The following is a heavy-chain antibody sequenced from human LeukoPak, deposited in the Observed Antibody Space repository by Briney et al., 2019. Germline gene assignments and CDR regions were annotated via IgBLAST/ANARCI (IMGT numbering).Heavy chain of an antibody. CDR2: IRYEGSNK. V-gene: IGHV3-30*02. CDR3: VYYFDY. CDR1: GFTFSSYG. J-gene: IGHJ4*02. Sequence: GGSLRLSCAASGFTFSSYGMHWLRQAPGKGLEWVAFIRYEGSNKYYADSVKGRFTISRDNSKNTLYLQMNSLRAEDTAVYYCVYYFDYWGQGTLVTVSS.